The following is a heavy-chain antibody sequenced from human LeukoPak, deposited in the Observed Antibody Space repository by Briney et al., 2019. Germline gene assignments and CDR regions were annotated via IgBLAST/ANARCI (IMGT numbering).Heavy chain of an antibody. CDR1: GYTFTGYY. CDR2: INPNSGGT. D-gene: IGHD5-24*01. Sequence: ASVKVSCKASGYTFTGYYMHWVRQAPGQGLEWMGWINPNSGGTNYAQKFQGRVTMTRDTSISTAYMELSRLGSDDTAVYYCARKAGSVAGGGRERRDGYNYWNYWGQGTLVTVSS. J-gene: IGHJ4*02. V-gene: IGHV1-2*02. CDR3: ARKAGSVAGGGRERRDGYNYWNY.